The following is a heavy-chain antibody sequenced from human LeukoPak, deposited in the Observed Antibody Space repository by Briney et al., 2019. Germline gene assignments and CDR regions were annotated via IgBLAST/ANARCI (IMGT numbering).Heavy chain of an antibody. D-gene: IGHD6-19*01. V-gene: IGHV3-23*01. Sequence: GGSLRLSCAAYGFTFSSYAMNWVRQAPGKGLEWVSAIRSSGGSTYYADSVKGRFTISRDNSDNTLYLQMNSLRAEDTAVYYCAKGRSSGPPYFDCWGQGTLVSVSS. CDR1: GFTFSSYA. J-gene: IGHJ4*02. CDR2: IRSSGGST. CDR3: AKGRSSGPPYFDC.